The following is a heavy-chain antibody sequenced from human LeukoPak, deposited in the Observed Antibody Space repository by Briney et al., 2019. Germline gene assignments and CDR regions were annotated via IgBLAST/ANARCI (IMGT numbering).Heavy chain of an antibody. CDR1: GYTFTSYG. CDR2: ISACNGNT. CDR3: ARDSDKGVYYYDSSGYFDY. V-gene: IGHV1-18*01. D-gene: IGHD3-22*01. Sequence: ASVKVSCKASGYTFTSYGISWVRQAPGQGLEWMGWISACNGNTNYAQKLQGRVTMTTDTSTSTAYMELRSLRSDDTAVYYCARDSDKGVYYYDSSGYFDYWGQGTLVTVSS. J-gene: IGHJ4*02.